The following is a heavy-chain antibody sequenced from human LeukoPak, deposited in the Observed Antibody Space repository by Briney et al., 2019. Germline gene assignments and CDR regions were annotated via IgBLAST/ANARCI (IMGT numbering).Heavy chain of an antibody. D-gene: IGHD2-2*01. J-gene: IGHJ4*02. CDR3: ARVPESDLSSTSLVDGN. CDR2: INHSGST. V-gene: IGHV4-34*01. CDR1: GGSFSGYY. Sequence: SETLSLTCAVYGGSFSGYYWSWIRQPPGKGLGWIGEINHSGSTNYNPSLKSRVTISVDTSKNQFSLKLSSVTAADTAVYYCARVPESDLSSTSLVDGNWGQGTLVTVSS.